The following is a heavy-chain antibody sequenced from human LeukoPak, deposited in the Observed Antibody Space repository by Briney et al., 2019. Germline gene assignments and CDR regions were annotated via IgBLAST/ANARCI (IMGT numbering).Heavy chain of an antibody. D-gene: IGHD3-10*01. CDR3: AREGSGRYLGSASLVYYFDC. V-gene: IGHV3-66*01. CDR2: IYASGLI. Sequence: GGSLRLSCAASGFSVTDNYVTWVRQAPGKGLEWVSTIYASGLIYYADSVKGRFTISRDNSTNTVFLQMNSLRAEDAAVYYCAREGSGRYLGSASLVYYFDCWGQGTLVTVSS. CDR1: GFSVTDNY. J-gene: IGHJ4*02.